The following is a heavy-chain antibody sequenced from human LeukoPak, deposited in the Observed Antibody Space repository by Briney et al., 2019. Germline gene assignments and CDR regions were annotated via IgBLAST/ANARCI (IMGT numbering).Heavy chain of an antibody. Sequence: SVKVSCKASGGTFSSYAISWVRQAPGQGLEWMGRIFPIFGTANYAQKFQGRVTITTDESTSTAYMELSSLRSEDTAVYYCAREKNRGYYFDYWGQGTLVTVSS. J-gene: IGHJ4*02. D-gene: IGHD7-27*01. V-gene: IGHV1-69*05. CDR2: IFPIFGTA. CDR1: GGTFSSYA. CDR3: AREKNRGYYFDY.